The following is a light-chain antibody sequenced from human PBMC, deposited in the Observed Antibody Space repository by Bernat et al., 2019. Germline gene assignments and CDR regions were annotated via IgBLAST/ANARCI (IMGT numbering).Light chain of an antibody. Sequence: DVQMTQSPSTVSASVGDTVILTCRASRNVGRWLAWYQQKPGTAPKLVIYGASTLQIGVPLRFSGGGSGTEFSLTIANLQPDDFATYFCQQANIFPYPFGQGTRVDI. CDR2: GAS. CDR1: RNVGRW. V-gene: IGKV1-12*01. CDR3: QQANIFPYP. J-gene: IGKJ2*01.